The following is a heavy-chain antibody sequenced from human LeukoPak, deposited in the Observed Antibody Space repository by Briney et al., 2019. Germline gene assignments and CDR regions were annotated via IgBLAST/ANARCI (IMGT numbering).Heavy chain of an antibody. V-gene: IGHV3-30-3*01. CDR1: GFTFSSYA. CDR2: ISYDGSNK. J-gene: IGHJ4*02. D-gene: IGHD2-15*01. Sequence: GGSLRLSCAASGFTFSSYAMHWVRQAPGKGLEWVAVISYDGSNKYYADSVKGRFTISRDNSKNTLYLQMNSLRAEDTAVYYCAKDRSGDIVVSWGQGTLVTVSS. CDR3: AKDRSGDIVVS.